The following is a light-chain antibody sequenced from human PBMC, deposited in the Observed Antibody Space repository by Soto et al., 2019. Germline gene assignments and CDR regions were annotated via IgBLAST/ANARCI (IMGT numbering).Light chain of an antibody. CDR1: QSVGSN. Sequence: EIVMTQSPGTLPVSPGERATLSCGASQSVGSNLAWYQQKPGQAPRLLIYGASTRATGIPARFSGSGSGTEFTLTISSLQSEDFAVYYCQQYHNWVTFGGGTKVDIK. CDR2: GAS. V-gene: IGKV3D-15*01. J-gene: IGKJ4*01. CDR3: QQYHNWVT.